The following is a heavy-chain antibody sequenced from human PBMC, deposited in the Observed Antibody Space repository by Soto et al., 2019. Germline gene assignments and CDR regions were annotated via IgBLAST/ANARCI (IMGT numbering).Heavy chain of an antibody. CDR2: ISYDGSSK. Sequence: QVQLVESGGGVVQPGRSLRLSCAASGFTFSNYGMHWVRQAPGKGLEWGALISYDGSSKDYADSVKGRFTISRDNSKSTLYLQMNSLRVEDTAVYYWARGGYGDSHAEYFQHWGQGTLVTVSS. J-gene: IGHJ1*01. D-gene: IGHD4-17*01. CDR1: GFTFSNYG. CDR3: ARGGYGDSHAEYFQH. V-gene: IGHV3-30-3*01.